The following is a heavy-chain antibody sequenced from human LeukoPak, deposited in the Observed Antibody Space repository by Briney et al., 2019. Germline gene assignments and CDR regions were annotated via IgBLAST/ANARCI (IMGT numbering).Heavy chain of an antibody. CDR2: ISAYNGNT. V-gene: IGHV1-18*01. Sequence: ASVKVSCKASGYTFTSYGISWVRQAPGQGLEWMGWISAYNGNTNYAQKLQGRVTMTTDTSTSTAYMELRSLRSDDTAVYYCARSGAYYYDSSGYYAIGYWGQGTLVTVSS. J-gene: IGHJ4*02. CDR1: GYTFTSYG. D-gene: IGHD3-22*01. CDR3: ARSGAYYYDSSGYYAIGY.